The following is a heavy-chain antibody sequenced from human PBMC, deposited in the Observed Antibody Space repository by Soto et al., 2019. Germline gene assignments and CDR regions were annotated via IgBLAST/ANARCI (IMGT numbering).Heavy chain of an antibody. J-gene: IGHJ5*02. CDR1: GYTFTGYY. V-gene: IGHV1-2*02. Sequence: GASVKVSCKASGYTFTGYYMHWVRQAPGQGLEWMGWINPNSGGTNYAQKFQGRVTMTRDTSISTAYMELSRLRSDDTAVYYCARDHQGFGVVNWFDPWGQGTLVTVSS. CDR3: ARDHQGFGVVNWFDP. D-gene: IGHD3-3*01. CDR2: INPNSGGT.